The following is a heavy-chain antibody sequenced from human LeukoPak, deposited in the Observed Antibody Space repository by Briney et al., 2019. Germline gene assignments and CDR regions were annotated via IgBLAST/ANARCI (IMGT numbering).Heavy chain of an antibody. CDR3: AKDLGYCSGGSCYLGSDY. D-gene: IGHD2-15*01. CDR2: ISGSGGST. V-gene: IGHV3-23*01. Sequence: GGSLRLSCAASGFTFSSYAMSWVRQAPGKGLEWVSAISGSGGSTYYADSVKGRFTISRDNSKNTLYLQMNSLRAEDTAVYCCAKDLGYCSGGSCYLGSDYWGQGTLVTVSS. J-gene: IGHJ4*02. CDR1: GFTFSSYA.